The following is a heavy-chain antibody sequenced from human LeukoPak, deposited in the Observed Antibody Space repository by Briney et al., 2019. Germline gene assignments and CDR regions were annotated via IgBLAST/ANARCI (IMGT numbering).Heavy chain of an antibody. V-gene: IGHV3-20*04. CDR2: INWNGGST. J-gene: IGHJ4*02. Sequence: GGSLRLSCAASGFTFDDYGMSWVRQAPGKGLEWVSGINWNGGSTGYADSVKGRFTISRDNSKNTLYLQVNSLRAEDTAVYYCARDDGSSPYDYWGQGTLVTVSS. CDR3: ARDDGSSPYDY. D-gene: IGHD6-6*01. CDR1: GFTFDDYG.